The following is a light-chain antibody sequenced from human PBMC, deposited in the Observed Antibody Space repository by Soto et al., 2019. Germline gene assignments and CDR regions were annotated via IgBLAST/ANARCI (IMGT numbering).Light chain of an antibody. CDR3: QQYNNWPPYT. V-gene: IGKV3-15*01. CDR1: QSVSSN. Sequence: EIVMTQSPATLSVSPGERATLSCRASQSVSSNLAWYQQKPGQAPRLLIYGASTRATGMPARFSGSGSGTGFTLTISSLQSEDFAVYYCQQYNNWPPYTFGQGTKLEIK. J-gene: IGKJ2*01. CDR2: GAS.